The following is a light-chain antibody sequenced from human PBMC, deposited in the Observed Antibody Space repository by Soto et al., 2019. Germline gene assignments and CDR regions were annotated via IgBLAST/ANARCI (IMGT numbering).Light chain of an antibody. CDR2: DVG. J-gene: IGLJ1*01. V-gene: IGLV2-14*01. CDR1: STDVGRYNY. CDR3: TSYTSDCTYI. Sequence: QSALTQPASVSGSPGQSITISCTGTSTDVGRYNYVSWYQQHPGKAPKLMVYDVGNRPSWVSNRFSGSKSGITASLTISGLQAEDEADYYCTSYTSDCTYIFGTGTKLTVL.